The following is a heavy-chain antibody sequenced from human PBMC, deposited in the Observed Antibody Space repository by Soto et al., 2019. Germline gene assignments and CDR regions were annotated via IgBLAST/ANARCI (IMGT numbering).Heavy chain of an antibody. J-gene: IGHJ4*02. CDR2: ISGSGGYT. Sequence: EVQLLESGGDLVQPWGSLRLSCAASGLTLSSYDMSWVRQAPGKRLEWVEVISGSGGYTDDADSVKGRFTNSRDNSKKTIVLQMHNLRAVDTDLYYCANRFLGVLINPEVDWGKGTL. CDR1: GLTLSSYD. D-gene: IGHD3-10*01. V-gene: IGHV3-23*01. CDR3: ANRFLGVLINPEVD.